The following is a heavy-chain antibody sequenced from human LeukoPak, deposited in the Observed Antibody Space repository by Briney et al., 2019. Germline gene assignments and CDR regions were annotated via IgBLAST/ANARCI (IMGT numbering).Heavy chain of an antibody. D-gene: IGHD3-22*01. J-gene: IGHJ4*02. V-gene: IGHV4-31*11. CDR3: ARAKYDSSGYDYFDY. CDR1: GGSFSGYY. Sequence: SETLSLTCAVYGGSFSGYYWSWIRQHPGKGLEWIGYIYYSGSTYYNPSLKSRVTISVDTSKNQFSLKLSFVTAADTAVYYCARAKYDSSGYDYFDYWGQGTLVTVSS. CDR2: IYYSGST.